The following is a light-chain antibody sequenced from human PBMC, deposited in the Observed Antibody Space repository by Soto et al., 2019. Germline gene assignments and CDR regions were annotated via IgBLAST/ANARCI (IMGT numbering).Light chain of an antibody. CDR3: QPYNNWPLT. J-gene: IGKJ4*01. V-gene: IGKV3-11*01. CDR1: QSVSSY. CDR2: DAS. Sequence: EIVLTQSPSTLSLSPGERATLSCRASQSVSSYLAWYQQKPGQAPRLLIYDASNRATGIPARFSGSRSGAEFTLTINSLQSEDFAVYYCQPYNNWPLTVGGGTKV.